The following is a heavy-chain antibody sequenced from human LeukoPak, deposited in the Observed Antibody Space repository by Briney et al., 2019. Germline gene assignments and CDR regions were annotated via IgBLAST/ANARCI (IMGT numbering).Heavy chain of an antibody. V-gene: IGHV1-2*02. J-gene: IGHJ4*02. CDR3: AALVDYYDSSGYYVDY. Sequence: ASVKVSCKASGYTFTGYYMHWVRQAPGQGLEWMGWIIPNSGGTNYAQKFQGRVTMTRDTSISTAYMELSRLRSDDTAVYYCAALVDYYDSSGYYVDYWGQGTLVTVSS. CDR2: IIPNSGGT. D-gene: IGHD3-22*01. CDR1: GYTFTGYY.